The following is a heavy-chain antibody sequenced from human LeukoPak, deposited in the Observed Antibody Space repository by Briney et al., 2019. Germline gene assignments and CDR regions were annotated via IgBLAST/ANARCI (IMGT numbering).Heavy chain of an antibody. J-gene: IGHJ4*02. Sequence: SETLSLTCTVSGGSISSYYWSWIRQPPGKGLEWIGYMYYSGSTNYNPSLRSRVTISVDTSRNQFSLKLRSVTAADTAVYYCAREVGGDFDALDYWGQRTLVTVSS. CDR2: MYYSGST. CDR3: AREVGGDFDALDY. D-gene: IGHD4-17*01. CDR1: GGSISSYY. V-gene: IGHV4-59*01.